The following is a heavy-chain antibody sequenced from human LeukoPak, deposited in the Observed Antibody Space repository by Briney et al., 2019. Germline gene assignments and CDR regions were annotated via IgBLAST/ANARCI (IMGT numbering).Heavy chain of an antibody. V-gene: IGHV3-7*01. Sequence: GGSLRLSCAASGFTFSSYWMIWVRQAPGKGLEWVANIKQDGSEKYSVDSVKGRFTISRDNAKNSLYMQMNSLRAEDTAVYYCARVMSASVWRSYGSYYYYHYMDIWGKGTTVTVSS. D-gene: IGHD3-16*01. CDR3: ARVMSASVWRSYGSYYYYHYMDI. CDR2: IKQDGSEK. CDR1: GFTFSSYW. J-gene: IGHJ6*03.